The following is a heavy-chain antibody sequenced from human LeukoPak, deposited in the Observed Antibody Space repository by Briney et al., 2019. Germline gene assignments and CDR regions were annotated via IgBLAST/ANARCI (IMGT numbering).Heavy chain of an antibody. CDR3: ARQRIRAYYYDSSGYRRLAFDI. J-gene: IGHJ3*02. V-gene: IGHV4-34*01. D-gene: IGHD3-22*01. Sequence: SETLSLTCAVYGGSFSGYYWSWIRQPPGKGLEWIGEINHSGSTNYNPSLKSRVTISVDTSKNQFSLKLSSVTAADTAVYYCARQRIRAYYYDSSGYRRLAFDIWGHGTMVTVSS. CDR2: INHSGST. CDR1: GGSFSGYY.